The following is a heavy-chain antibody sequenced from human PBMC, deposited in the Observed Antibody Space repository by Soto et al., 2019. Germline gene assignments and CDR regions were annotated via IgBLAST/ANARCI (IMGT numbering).Heavy chain of an antibody. CDR3: ARSLYDDAAFDI. D-gene: IGHD5-12*01. Sequence: QLQLQESGPGLVKPSETLSVTCIVSGGSISSGNYYWGWIRQSPGKGLEWIGSIYFSGSTYYNPSLESRVTISVDTSKNHFSLNLKSVTAADTAVYSCARSLYDDAAFDIWGQGTMVTVSS. V-gene: IGHV4-39*02. J-gene: IGHJ3*02. CDR1: GGSISSGNYY. CDR2: IYFSGST.